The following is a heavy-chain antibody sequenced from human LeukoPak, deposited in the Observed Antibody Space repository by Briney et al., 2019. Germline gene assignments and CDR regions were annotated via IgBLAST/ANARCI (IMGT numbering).Heavy chain of an antibody. CDR2: MFPDGRT. Sequence: GGSLRLSCAVSGFSVNDNYMSWVRQAPGKGLQWVSVMFPDGRTYYADSVKGRFTISRDLARNTLLLQMHSLRADDAAVHYCARTNPVYGDYDYWGQGTLVTVSS. CDR1: GFSVNDNY. J-gene: IGHJ4*02. V-gene: IGHV3-53*01. CDR3: ARTNPVYGDYDY. D-gene: IGHD4-17*01.